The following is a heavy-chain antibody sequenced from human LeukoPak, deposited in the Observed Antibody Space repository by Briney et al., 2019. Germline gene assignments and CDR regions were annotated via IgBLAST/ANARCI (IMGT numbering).Heavy chain of an antibody. CDR3: ASGEPTRGTLES. J-gene: IGHJ4*02. D-gene: IGHD1-14*01. Sequence: PGGSLRLSCEASGFGFSSYGMYWVRQTPDKGLEWVAYLRKDATYSNYADSVRGRFTISRDNSKYTVDLQMTSLRIEDTAVYYCASGEPTRGTLESWGQGTLVTVSS. CDR1: GFGFSSYG. CDR2: LRKDATYS. V-gene: IGHV3-30*02.